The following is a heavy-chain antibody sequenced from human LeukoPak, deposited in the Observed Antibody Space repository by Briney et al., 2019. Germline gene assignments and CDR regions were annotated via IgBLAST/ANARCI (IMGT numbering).Heavy chain of an antibody. CDR1: GFTFSSYG. V-gene: IGHV3-30*02. D-gene: IGHD3-3*01. Sequence: GGSLRLSCAASGFTFSSYGMHWVRQAPGKGLEWVAFIRYDGSNKYYADSVKGRFTISRDNSKSTLYLQMNSLRAEDTAVYYCAKEYDFWSGSYFADYWGQGTLVTVSS. CDR2: IRYDGSNK. J-gene: IGHJ4*02. CDR3: AKEYDFWSGSYFADY.